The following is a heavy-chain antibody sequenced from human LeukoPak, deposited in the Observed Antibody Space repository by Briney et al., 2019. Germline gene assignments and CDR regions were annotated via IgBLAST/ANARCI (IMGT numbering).Heavy chain of an antibody. Sequence: PSETLSLTCTVSGGSISSYYWSWIRQPPGKGLEWIGYIYYSGSTNYNPSLKSRVTISVDTSKNQFSLKLSSVTAADTAVYYCARDVAGTWRFDPWGQGTLVTVSS. D-gene: IGHD1-1*01. J-gene: IGHJ5*02. CDR2: IYYSGST. CDR3: ARDVAGTWRFDP. CDR1: GGSISSYY. V-gene: IGHV4-59*12.